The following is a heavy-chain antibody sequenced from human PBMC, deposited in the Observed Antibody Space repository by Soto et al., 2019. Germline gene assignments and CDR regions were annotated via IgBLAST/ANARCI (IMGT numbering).Heavy chain of an antibody. Sequence: GGSLRLSCAASGFTVSSNYMSWVRQAPGKGLEWVSVIYSGGSTYYADSVKGRFTISRDNSKNTLYLQMNSLRAEDTAVYYCARVEYYYDSSGYYYFDYWGQGTLVTVSS. J-gene: IGHJ4*02. CDR3: ARVEYYYDSSGYYYFDY. CDR2: IYSGGST. D-gene: IGHD3-22*01. CDR1: GFTVSSNY. V-gene: IGHV3-66*01.